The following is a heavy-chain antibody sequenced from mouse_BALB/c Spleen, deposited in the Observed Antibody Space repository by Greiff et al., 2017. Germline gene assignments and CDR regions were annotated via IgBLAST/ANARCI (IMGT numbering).Heavy chain of an antibody. CDR2: IWSGGST. Sequence: VQGVESGPGLVQPSQSLSITCTVSGFSLTSYGVHWVRQSPGKGLEWLGVIWSGGSTDYNAAFISRLSISKDNSKSQVFFKMNSLQADDTAIYYCARRGYGSSSSWFAYWGQGTLVTVSA. CDR3: ARRGYGSSSSWFAY. CDR1: GFSLTSYG. D-gene: IGHD1-1*01. J-gene: IGHJ3*01. V-gene: IGHV2-4-1*01.